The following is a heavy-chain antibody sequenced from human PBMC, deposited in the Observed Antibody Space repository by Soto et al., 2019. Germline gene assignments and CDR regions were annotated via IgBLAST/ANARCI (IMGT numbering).Heavy chain of an antibody. CDR3: AKDHPIKYYDFWSGYIHFDY. J-gene: IGHJ4*02. CDR2: IRSKANSYAT. CDR1: GFTFSGSA. Sequence: EVQLVESGGGLVQPGGSLKLSCAASGFTFSGSAMHWVRQASGKGLEWVGRIRSKANSYATAYAASVKGRFTISRDNSKNTLYLQMNSLRAEDTAVYYCAKDHPIKYYDFWSGYIHFDYWGQGTLVTVSS. V-gene: IGHV3-73*02. D-gene: IGHD3-3*01.